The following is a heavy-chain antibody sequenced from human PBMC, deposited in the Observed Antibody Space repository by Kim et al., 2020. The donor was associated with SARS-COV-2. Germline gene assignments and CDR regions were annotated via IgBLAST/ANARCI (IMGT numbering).Heavy chain of an antibody. CDR3: ARGGYSYGHPLY. J-gene: IGHJ4*02. Sequence: GGSLRLSCAASGFTFSSYWMTWVRQVPGKGLEWVANIKQDGSEKYYVDSVKGRFTISRDNAKDSLYLQMNSLRAEDTAVYYCARGGYSYGHPLYWGQGTLVTVSS. D-gene: IGHD5-18*01. CDR2: IKQDGSEK. CDR1: GFTFSSYW. V-gene: IGHV3-7*01.